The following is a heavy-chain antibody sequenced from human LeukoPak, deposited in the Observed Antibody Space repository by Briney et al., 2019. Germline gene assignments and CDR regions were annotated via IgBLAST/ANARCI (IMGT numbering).Heavy chain of an antibody. V-gene: IGHV3-21*01. CDR1: GFTFSSYS. J-gene: IGHJ4*02. Sequence: PGGSLRLSCAASGFTFSSYSMNWVRQAPGKGLEWVSSISSSSSYIYYADSVKGRFTISRDNAKNSLYLQMNSLRAEDTAVYYCARDQKSGWDDPEGYFDYWGQGTLVTVSS. CDR3: ARDQKSGWDDPEGYFDY. D-gene: IGHD6-19*01. CDR2: ISSSSSYI.